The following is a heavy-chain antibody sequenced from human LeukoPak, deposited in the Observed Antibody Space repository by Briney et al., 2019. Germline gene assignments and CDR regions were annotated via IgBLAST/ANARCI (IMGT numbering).Heavy chain of an antibody. D-gene: IGHD1-14*01. CDR3: ARDRGYYRNDAFDI. CDR2: ISSSGSTI. CDR1: GFTFSDYY. J-gene: IGHJ3*02. V-gene: IGHV3-11*01. Sequence: GGSLRLSCAASGFTFSDYYMSWIRQAPGKGLEWASYISSSGSTIYYADSVKGRFTISRDNAKYSLYLQMNSLRAEDTAVYYCARDRGYYRNDAFDIWGQGTMVTVSS.